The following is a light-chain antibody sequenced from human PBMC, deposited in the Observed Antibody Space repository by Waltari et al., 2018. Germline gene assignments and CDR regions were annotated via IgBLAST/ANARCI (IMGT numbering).Light chain of an antibody. CDR3: CSYAGRYTWV. CDR1: SSDVGSNNR. Sequence: QSALTQPRSVSGSPGQSVTISCTGASSDVGSNNRVSWYQQSPGTAPKLILHCVDKRPSGVPDRFSGSKSGNAASLTISGLQGEDEADYYCCSYAGRYTWVFGGGTKLTVL. CDR2: CVD. J-gene: IGLJ3*02. V-gene: IGLV2-11*01.